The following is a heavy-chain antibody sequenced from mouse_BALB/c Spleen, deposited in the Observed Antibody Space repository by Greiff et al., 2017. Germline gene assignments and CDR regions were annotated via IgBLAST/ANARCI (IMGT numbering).Heavy chain of an antibody. CDR2: ISYSGST. D-gene: IGHD1-1*01. CDR1: GYSITSDYA. J-gene: IGHJ3*01. V-gene: IGHV3-2*02. Sequence: EVMLVESGPGLVKPSQSLSLTCTVTGYSITSDYAWYWIRQFPGNKLEWMGYISYSGSTSYNPSLKSRISITRDTSKNQFFLQLNSVTTEDTATYYCARSRYYGSSYGWFAYWGQGTLVTVSA. CDR3: ARSRYYGSSYGWFAY.